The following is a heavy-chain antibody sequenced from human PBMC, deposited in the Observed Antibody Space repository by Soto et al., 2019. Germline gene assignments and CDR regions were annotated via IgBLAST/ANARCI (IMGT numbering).Heavy chain of an antibody. CDR3: VKDPPRLGATVDAFDI. CDR2: ISSNGGST. V-gene: IGHV3-64D*08. D-gene: IGHD1-26*01. J-gene: IGHJ3*02. CDR1: GFTFSSYA. Sequence: GGSLRLSCSASGFTFSSYAMHWVRQAPGKGLEYVSAISSNGGSTYYADSVKGRFTISRDNSKNTLYLQMSSLRAEDTAVYYCVKDPPRLGATVDAFDIWGQGTMVTVSS.